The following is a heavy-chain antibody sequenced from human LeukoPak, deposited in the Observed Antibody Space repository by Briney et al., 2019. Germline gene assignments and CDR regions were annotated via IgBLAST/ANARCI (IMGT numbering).Heavy chain of an antibody. J-gene: IGHJ5*02. Sequence: GASVKVSCKASGYTFTSYGISGLRQAPGQGLEWMGWISADNGNTNYAQKLQGRPTLTTDTSTSTGYMELRSLRSDDPAVYYCARGGVDCSGGSCPKSWFDPWGQGTLVTVSS. D-gene: IGHD2-15*01. CDR2: ISADNGNT. CDR1: GYTFTSYG. V-gene: IGHV1-18*01. CDR3: ARGGVDCSGGSCPKSWFDP.